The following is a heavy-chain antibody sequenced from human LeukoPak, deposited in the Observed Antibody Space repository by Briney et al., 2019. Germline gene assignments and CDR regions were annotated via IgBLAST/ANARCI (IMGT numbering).Heavy chain of an antibody. J-gene: IGHJ3*02. CDR1: GVSISSSGFY. CDR2: MYYSGST. V-gene: IGHV4-39*01. CDR3: ARHVYSFDI. D-gene: IGHD3-10*01. Sequence: SETLSLTCTVSGVSISSSGFYWGWIRQPPGKGLEWIASMYYSGSTYYNPSLKSRVTISVDSSKNHFSLRLTSVTAADTAVYYCARHVYSFDIWGQGTTIIVSS.